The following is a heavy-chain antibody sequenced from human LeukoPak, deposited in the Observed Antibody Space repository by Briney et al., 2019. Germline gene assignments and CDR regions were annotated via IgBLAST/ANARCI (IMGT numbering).Heavy chain of an antibody. CDR1: GFTFSSYA. D-gene: IGHD1-26*01. Sequence: GGSLRLSCAASGFTFSSYAMSWVRQAPGKGLEWVSAISGSGGSTYYADSVKGRFTISRDNSKNTLYLQMNSLRAEDTAVYYCAKDLGGYYRQHDAFDIWGQGTMVTVSS. CDR3: AKDLGGYYRQHDAFDI. J-gene: IGHJ3*02. CDR2: ISGSGGST. V-gene: IGHV3-23*01.